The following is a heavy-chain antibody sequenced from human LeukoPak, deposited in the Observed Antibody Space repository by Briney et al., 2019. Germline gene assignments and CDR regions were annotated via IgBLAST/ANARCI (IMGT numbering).Heavy chain of an antibody. V-gene: IGHV3-23*01. CDR3: ARRAGAYSHPYDY. CDR1: GFTFSSYG. CDR2: ISGSGGST. Sequence: PGGSLRPSCAASGFTFSSYGMSWVRHAPGKGLEWVSAISGSGGSTYYADSVKGRFTISRDNSKNTLYLQMNSLRAEDTAVYYCARRAGAYSHPYDYWGQGTLVTVSS. J-gene: IGHJ4*02. D-gene: IGHD4/OR15-4a*01.